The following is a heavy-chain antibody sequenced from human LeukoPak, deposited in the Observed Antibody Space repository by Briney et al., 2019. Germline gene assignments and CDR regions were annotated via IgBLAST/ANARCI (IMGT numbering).Heavy chain of an antibody. CDR3: ARADLGRYYFDY. V-gene: IGHV1-69*13. CDR1: GGIFSRHT. CDR2: ITPMFGTS. Sequence: ASVKVSCKASGGIFSRHTISWVRQSPGQGLEWMGGITPMFGTSNYAQKFQGRVTITADESTSTAYMELSSLRSEDTAVYYCARADLGRYYFDYWGQGTLVTVSS. J-gene: IGHJ4*02.